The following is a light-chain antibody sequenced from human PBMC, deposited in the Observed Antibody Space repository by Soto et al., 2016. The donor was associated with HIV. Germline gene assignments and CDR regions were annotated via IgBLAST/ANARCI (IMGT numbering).Light chain of an antibody. Sequence: DIVMTQTPLSLSVTPGQLASISCKSSQSLLHSDGKTYLYWYLQKPGQSPQLLIYEVSNRFPGVPDRFSGSGSGTDFTLRISRVEAEDVGVYYCMQSIQVPLTFGGGTKVEIK. CDR1: QSLLHSDGKTY. CDR3: MQSIQVPLT. J-gene: IGKJ4*01. CDR2: EVS. V-gene: IGKV2D-29*02.